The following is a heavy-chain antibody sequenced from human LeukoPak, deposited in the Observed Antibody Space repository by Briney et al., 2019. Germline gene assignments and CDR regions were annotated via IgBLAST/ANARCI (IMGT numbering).Heavy chain of an antibody. Sequence: GGSLRLSCTASGFTFSGYSMNWIRQAPGKGLEWVSSFGTRSTSVYHAGSVKGRFATSRDNAKNSLYLQMNSLRAEDTALYYCAREVSEGFDFWGQGTLVTVSS. D-gene: IGHD3-22*01. CDR1: GFTFSGYS. J-gene: IGHJ4*02. V-gene: IGHV3-21*01. CDR3: AREVSEGFDF. CDR2: FGTRSTSV.